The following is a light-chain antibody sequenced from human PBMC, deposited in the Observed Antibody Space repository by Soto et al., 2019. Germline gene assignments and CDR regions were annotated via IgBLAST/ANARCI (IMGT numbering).Light chain of an antibody. CDR1: ITDIGTYHY. V-gene: IGLV2-8*01. Sequence: QSALTQPPSASGSPGQSVTISCTGTITDIGTYHYVSWYQQHPGKAPKLIIYEVSERPSGVPDRFSGPKSGNTASLTVSGLQAEDEADYYCSSYAGTKTLIFGGGTKVTVL. J-gene: IGLJ2*01. CDR3: SSYAGTKTLI. CDR2: EVS.